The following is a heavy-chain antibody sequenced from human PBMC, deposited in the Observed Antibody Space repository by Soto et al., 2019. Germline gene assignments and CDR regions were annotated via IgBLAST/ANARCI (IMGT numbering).Heavy chain of an antibody. D-gene: IGHD6-13*01. CDR3: ARTSSWYRDFDY. V-gene: IGHV4-59*01. J-gene: IGHJ4*02. CDR1: GGSISSYY. CDR2: IYYSGST. Sequence: TSETLSLTCTVSGGSISSYYWSWIRQPPGKGLEWIGYIYYSGSTNYNPSLKSRVTISVDTSKNQFSLKLSSVTAADTAVYYCARTSSWYRDFDYWGQGTLVTVSS.